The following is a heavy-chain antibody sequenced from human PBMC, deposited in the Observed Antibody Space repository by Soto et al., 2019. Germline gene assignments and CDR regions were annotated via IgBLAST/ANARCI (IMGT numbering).Heavy chain of an antibody. CDR2: VSPYNGDT. CDR1: GYTFTTYG. CDR3: AREVGHMDV. D-gene: IGHD2-2*01. V-gene: IGHV1-18*04. Sequence: QVQLVQSGAEVKKPGASVKVSCKASGYTFTTYGINWVQQAPGQGLEWMGWVSPYNGDTTYAQKVQGRVTMTTDTSTRTAYLELRSLRSDDTAVYYCAREVGHMDVWGQGTTVTVSS. J-gene: IGHJ6*02.